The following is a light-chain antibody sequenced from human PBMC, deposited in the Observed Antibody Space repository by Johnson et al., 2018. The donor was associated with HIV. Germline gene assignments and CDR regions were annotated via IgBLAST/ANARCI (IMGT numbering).Light chain of an antibody. CDR3: GTWETSLSAGLLYV. CDR1: SSNIGNNY. V-gene: IGLV1-51*01. CDR2: DNN. J-gene: IGLJ1*01. Sequence: QSVLTQPPSVSAAPGQKVTISCSGSSSNIGNNYVSWYQQLPGTAPKLLIYDNNKRPSGIPDRFSGSKSGPSAALGITGLQTGDGADYYCGTWETSLSAGLLYVFGPGTKVTVL.